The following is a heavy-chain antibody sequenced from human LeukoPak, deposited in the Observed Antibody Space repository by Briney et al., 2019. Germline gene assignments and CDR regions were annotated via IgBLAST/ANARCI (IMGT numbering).Heavy chain of an antibody. V-gene: IGHV3-30*02. D-gene: IGHD3-3*01. CDR1: GFTFNRRG. CDR2: IRYDGGET. J-gene: IGHJ6*03. Sequence: GGSLRLSCAASGFTFNRRGMHWVRQAPGKGLEWVAFIRYDGGETFYADFVKGRFTISRDNSKNTLSLQLNTLRPEDTALYYCARVGKRFRYYYYMDVWGKGTTVIISS. CDR3: ARVGKRFRYYYYMDV.